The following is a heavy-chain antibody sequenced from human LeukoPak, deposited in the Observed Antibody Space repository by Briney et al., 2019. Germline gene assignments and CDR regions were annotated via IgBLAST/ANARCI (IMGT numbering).Heavy chain of an antibody. CDR2: IYYSGST. CDR3: ARGPWTYYYYMDV. CDR1: GGSISSYY. J-gene: IGHJ6*03. V-gene: IGHV4-59*01. D-gene: IGHD1-1*01. Sequence: SETLSLTCTVSGGSISSYYWSWIRQPPGKGLEWIGYIYYSGSTNYNPSLKSRVTISVDTSENQFSLILSSVTAADTAVYYCARGPWTYYYYMDVWGKGTMVTVSS.